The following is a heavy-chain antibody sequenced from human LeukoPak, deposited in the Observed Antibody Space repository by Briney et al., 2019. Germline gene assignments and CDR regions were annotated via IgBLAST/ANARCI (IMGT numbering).Heavy chain of an antibody. V-gene: IGHV3-7*01. CDR3: ARVSHDSSGYYLPQNLDY. J-gene: IGHJ4*02. CDR2: IKQDGSEK. Sequence: GGSLRLSCAASGFTFSSYWMSWVRQAPGKGPEWVANIKQDGSEKYYVDSVKGRFTISRDNAKNSLYLQMNSLRAEDTAVYYCARVSHDSSGYYLPQNLDYWGQGTLVTVSS. D-gene: IGHD3-22*01. CDR1: GFTFSSYW.